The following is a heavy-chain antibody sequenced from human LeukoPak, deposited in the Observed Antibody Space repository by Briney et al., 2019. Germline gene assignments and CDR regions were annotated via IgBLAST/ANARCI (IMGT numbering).Heavy chain of an antibody. CDR3: ARGEEYGDYNY. D-gene: IGHD4-17*01. CDR2: IIPIFGTA. Sequence: SVKVSCKASGGTFSIYAISWVRQAPGQGLEWMGVIIPIFGTANYAQKFQGRVTITADESTSTAYMELSSLRSEDTAVYYCARGEEYGDYNYWGQGTLVTVSS. CDR1: GGTFSIYA. V-gene: IGHV1-69*01. J-gene: IGHJ4*02.